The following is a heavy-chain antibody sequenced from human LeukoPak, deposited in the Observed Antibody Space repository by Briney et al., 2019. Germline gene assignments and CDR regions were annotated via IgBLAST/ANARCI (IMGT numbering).Heavy chain of an antibody. D-gene: IGHD2-15*01. CDR1: GFTFSDYY. J-gene: IGHJ4*02. V-gene: IGHV3-11*01. CDR2: ISSSGSTI. CDR3: ASESEGGGYCSGGSCYFDY. Sequence: GGSLRLSCAASGFTFSDYYMSWVRQAPGKGLEWVSYISSSGSTIYYADSVKGRFTISRDNAKNSLYLQMNSLRAEDTAVYYCASESEGGGYCSGGSCYFDYWGQGTLVTVSS.